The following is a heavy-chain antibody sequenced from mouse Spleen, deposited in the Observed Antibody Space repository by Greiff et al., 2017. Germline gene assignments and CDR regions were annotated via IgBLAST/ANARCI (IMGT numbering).Heavy chain of an antibody. V-gene: IGHV5-16*01. CDR1: GFTFSDYY. J-gene: IGHJ4*01. CDR2: INYDGSST. CDR3: ARDGPSGGAMDY. Sequence: EVKLVESEGGLVQPGSSMKLSCTASGFTFSDYYMAWVRQVPEKGLEWVANINYDGSSTYYLDSLKSRFIISRDNAKNILYLQMSSLKSEDTATYYCARDGPSGGAMDYWGQGTSVTVSS.